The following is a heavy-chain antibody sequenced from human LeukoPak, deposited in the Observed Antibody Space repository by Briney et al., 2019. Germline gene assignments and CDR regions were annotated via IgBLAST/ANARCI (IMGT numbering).Heavy chain of an antibody. D-gene: IGHD6-19*01. J-gene: IGHJ4*02. Sequence: PGGSLRLSCAASGFTFSSYAMSWIRQPPGKGLEWIGSIYYSGSTHYTPSLKSRVTISVDTSKNQFSLKLSSVTAADTAVYYCATNSSGWVFDYWGQGTQVTVSS. CDR2: IYYSGST. V-gene: IGHV4-39*01. CDR3: ATNSSGWVFDY. CDR1: GFTFSSYA.